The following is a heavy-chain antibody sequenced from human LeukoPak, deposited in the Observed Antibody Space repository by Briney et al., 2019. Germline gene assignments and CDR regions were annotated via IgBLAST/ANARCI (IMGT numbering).Heavy chain of an antibody. CDR2: ISGSGGST. D-gene: IGHD2-2*01. CDR3: AKDRGLLGYCSSTSCYFDY. Sequence: GGSLRLSCAASGFTFSSYAMSWVRQAPGKGLEWVSVISGSGGSTYYADSVKGRFTISRDNSKNTLYLQMNSPGAEDTAVYYCAKDRGLLGYCSSTSCYFDYWGQGTLVTVSS. CDR1: GFTFSSYA. J-gene: IGHJ4*02. V-gene: IGHV3-23*01.